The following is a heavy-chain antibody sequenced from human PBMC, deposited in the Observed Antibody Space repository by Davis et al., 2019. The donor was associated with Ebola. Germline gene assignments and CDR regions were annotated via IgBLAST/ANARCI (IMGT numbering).Heavy chain of an antibody. J-gene: IGHJ4*02. V-gene: IGHV6-1*01. D-gene: IGHD5-12*01. CDR1: GDSVSSNSAA. CDR2: TYYRSKWYN. CDR3: ARGNYGGYSGYDLGYYFDY. Sequence: HSQTLSLTCAISGDSVSSNSAAWNWIRQSPSRGLEWLGRTYYRSKWYNDYAVSVKSRITINPDTSKNQFSLQLNSVTPEDTAVYYCARGNYGGYSGYDLGYYFDYWGQGTLVTVSS.